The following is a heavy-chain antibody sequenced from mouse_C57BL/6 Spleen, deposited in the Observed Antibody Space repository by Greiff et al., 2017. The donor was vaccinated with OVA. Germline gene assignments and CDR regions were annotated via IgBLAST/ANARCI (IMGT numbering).Heavy chain of an antibody. CDR1: GYTFTDYE. Sequence: QVQLQQSGAELVRPGASVTLSCKASGYTFTDYEMHWVKQTPVHGLEWIGDIDPETGGTAYNQKFKGKAILTADKSSSTAYMELRSLTSEDSAFYYGTRLKGDCGNSYFDYWGQGTTLTVSS. CDR2: IDPETGGT. V-gene: IGHV1-15*01. CDR3: TRLKGDCGNSYFDY. D-gene: IGHD2-1*01. J-gene: IGHJ2*01.